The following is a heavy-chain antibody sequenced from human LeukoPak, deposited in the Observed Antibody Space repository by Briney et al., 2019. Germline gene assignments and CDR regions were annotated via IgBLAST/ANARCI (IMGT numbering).Heavy chain of an antibody. J-gene: IGHJ4*02. Sequence: SETLSLTCTVSGDSINSYYWSWIRQPPGKGLEWIGHIYYSGITYYNPSLKSRVIISVDTSKNQFTLKLSSVTAADTAVYYCARDLRVQLCLDYWGQGTLVTVSS. D-gene: IGHD5-24*01. CDR2: IYYSGIT. CDR1: GDSINSYY. V-gene: IGHV4-30-4*01. CDR3: ARDLRVQLCLDY.